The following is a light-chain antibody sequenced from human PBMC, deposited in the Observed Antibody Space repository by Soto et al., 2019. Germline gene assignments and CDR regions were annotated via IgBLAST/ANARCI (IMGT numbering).Light chain of an antibody. CDR2: DAS. J-gene: IGKJ2*01. Sequence: DIQMTQSPSTLSASVGDRVSIACRASQSISSSLAWYQQKPGKAPKLLIYDASSLESGVPSRFSGSGSGTEFTLTISSLQPDDFATYYCQQYNSYSYTFGQGTKVDIK. CDR3: QQYNSYSYT. V-gene: IGKV1-5*01. CDR1: QSISSS.